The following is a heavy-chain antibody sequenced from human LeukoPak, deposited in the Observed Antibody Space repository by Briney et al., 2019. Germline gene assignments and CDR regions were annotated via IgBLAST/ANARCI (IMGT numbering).Heavy chain of an antibody. CDR1: GGSISSSSYY. Sequence: SETLSLTCTVSGGSISSSSYYWGWIRQPPGKGLEWIGSIYYSGSTYYNPSLKSRVTISVDTSKNQFSLKLSSVTAADTAVYYCARAYGGKLEVWFDPWGQGTLVTVSS. J-gene: IGHJ5*02. CDR2: IYYSGST. V-gene: IGHV4-39*07. D-gene: IGHD4-23*01. CDR3: ARAYGGKLEVWFDP.